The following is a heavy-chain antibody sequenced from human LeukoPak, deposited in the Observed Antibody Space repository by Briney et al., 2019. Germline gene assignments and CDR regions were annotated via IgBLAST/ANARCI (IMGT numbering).Heavy chain of an antibody. Sequence: PGGSLRLSCAASGFTFSSSAMSWVRQAPGRGLEWVSTISSSGDSTYYADSVKGRFTISRDNSNNTLYLQMNSLRAEDTAVYYCAKRAARSFDYWGQGTLVTVSS. CDR3: AKRAARSFDY. D-gene: IGHD6-6*01. CDR2: ISSSGDST. J-gene: IGHJ4*02. V-gene: IGHV3-23*01. CDR1: GFTFSSSA.